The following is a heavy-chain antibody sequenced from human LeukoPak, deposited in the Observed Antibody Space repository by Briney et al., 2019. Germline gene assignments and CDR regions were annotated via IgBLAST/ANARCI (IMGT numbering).Heavy chain of an antibody. D-gene: IGHD3-22*01. CDR2: IKQDGREK. Sequence: GGSLRLSCAASGFTFSSYWMSWVRQAPGKGLEWVANIKQDGREKYYVDSVKGRFTISRDNAKNSLYLQMNSLRAEDTAVYYCATDMASGYYGYDAFDIWGQGTMVTVSS. CDR1: GFTFSSYW. CDR3: ATDMASGYYGYDAFDI. V-gene: IGHV3-7*01. J-gene: IGHJ3*02.